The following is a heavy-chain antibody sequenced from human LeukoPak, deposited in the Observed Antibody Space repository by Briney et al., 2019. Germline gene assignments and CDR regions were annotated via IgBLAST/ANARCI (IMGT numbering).Heavy chain of an antibody. D-gene: IGHD6-6*01. Sequence: SSETLSLTCTVSGGSISSTTYYWSWIRQSAGKGLEWIGRIYTSENTIYNPSLKSRVTMSVDTSKNQFSLKVNFVTAADTAVYYCARVTRPGNGILDYWGQGTLVTVSS. V-gene: IGHV4-61*02. CDR2: IYTSENT. CDR3: ARVTRPGNGILDY. J-gene: IGHJ4*02. CDR1: GGSISSTTYY.